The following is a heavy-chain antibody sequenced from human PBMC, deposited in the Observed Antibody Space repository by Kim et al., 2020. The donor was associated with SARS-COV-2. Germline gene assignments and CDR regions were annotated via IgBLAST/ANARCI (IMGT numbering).Heavy chain of an antibody. D-gene: IGHD6-19*01. CDR1: GFTFSSYG. V-gene: IGHV3-30*18. CDR2: ISYDGSNK. Sequence: GGSLRLSCAASGFTFSSYGMHWVRQAPGKGLEWVAVISYDGSNKYYADSVKGRFTISRDNSKNTLYLQMNSLRAEDTAVYYCANLKYSSGWYGFDYWGQGTLVTVSS. CDR3: ANLKYSSGWYGFDY. J-gene: IGHJ4*02.